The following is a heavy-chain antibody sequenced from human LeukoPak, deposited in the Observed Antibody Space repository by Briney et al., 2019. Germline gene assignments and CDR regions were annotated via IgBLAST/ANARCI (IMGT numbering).Heavy chain of an antibody. CDR1: GYTFTSYD. Sequence: ASVKVSCKASGYTFTSYDINWVRQATGQGLEWMGWMNPSSGNTGYAQKFQGRVTMTRNTSISTAYMELSSLRSEDTAVYYCARGLPSSKWELLRGWFDPWGQGTLVTVSS. V-gene: IGHV1-8*01. CDR2: MNPSSGNT. J-gene: IGHJ5*02. CDR3: ARGLPSSKWELLRGWFDP. D-gene: IGHD1-26*01.